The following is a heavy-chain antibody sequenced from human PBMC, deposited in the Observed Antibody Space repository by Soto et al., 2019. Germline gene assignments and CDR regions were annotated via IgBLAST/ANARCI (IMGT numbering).Heavy chain of an antibody. CDR1: GFSFSNYA. Sequence: GGSLRLSCAASGFSFSNYAMNWVRQAPGKGLEWVSAISAGGSNTNYADSVKGRFTISSDNSKNTLYLQMNGLRADDTAVYYCAKEYSTSFDYWGQGAPVTVSS. V-gene: IGHV3-23*01. CDR3: AKEYSTSFDY. J-gene: IGHJ4*02. D-gene: IGHD6-6*01. CDR2: ISAGGSNT.